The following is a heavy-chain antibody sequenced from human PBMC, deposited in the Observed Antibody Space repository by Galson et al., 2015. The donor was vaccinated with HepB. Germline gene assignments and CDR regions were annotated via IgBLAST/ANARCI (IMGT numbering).Heavy chain of an antibody. Sequence: LSLTCAVYGGSFSGYYWSWIRQPPGKGLEWIGEINHSGSTNYNPSLKSRVTISVDTSKNQFSLKLSSVTAADTAVYYCARGTYYYGSGSYLAPRYYYYYMDVWGKGTTVTVSS. J-gene: IGHJ6*03. CDR1: GGSFSGYY. D-gene: IGHD3-10*01. V-gene: IGHV4-34*01. CDR2: INHSGST. CDR3: ARGTYYYGSGSYLAPRYYYYYMDV.